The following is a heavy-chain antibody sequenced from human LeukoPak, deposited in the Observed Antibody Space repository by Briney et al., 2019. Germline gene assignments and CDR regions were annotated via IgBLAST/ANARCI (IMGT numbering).Heavy chain of an antibody. J-gene: IGHJ4*02. D-gene: IGHD4-23*01. V-gene: IGHV3-23*01. CDR1: GFTFSSYA. Sequence: PGGSLRLSCAASGFTFSSYAMSWVRQAPGKGLEWVSAISGSGGSTYYADSVKGRFTISRDNSRNTLYLQMNSLRAEDTAVYYCAKGAVTTVVTPLSHFDYWGQGTLVTVSS. CDR3: AKGAVTTVVTPLSHFDY. CDR2: ISGSGGST.